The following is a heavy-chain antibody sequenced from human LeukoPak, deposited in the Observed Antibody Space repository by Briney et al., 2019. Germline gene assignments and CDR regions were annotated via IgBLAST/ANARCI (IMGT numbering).Heavy chain of an antibody. CDR1: GFTFSSYA. CDR2: ISGSGGST. V-gene: IGHV3-23*01. Sequence: GGSLRLSCAASGFTFSSYAMSWVRQAPGKGLEWVSAISGSGGSTYYADSVKGRFTISRDNSKNTLYLQMNSLRAEDTAVYYCAKTVPGRPDYYYGMDVWGQGTTVTVSS. J-gene: IGHJ6*02. D-gene: IGHD4-17*01. CDR3: AKTVPGRPDYYYGMDV.